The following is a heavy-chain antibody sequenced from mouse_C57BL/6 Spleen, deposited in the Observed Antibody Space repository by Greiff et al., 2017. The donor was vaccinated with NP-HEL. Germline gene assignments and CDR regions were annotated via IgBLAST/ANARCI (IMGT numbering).Heavy chain of an antibody. CDR1: GFSLTSYG. D-gene: IGHD1-1*01. CDR3: ARQITTVVGAMDY. V-gene: IGHV2-6-1*01. Sequence: QVQLKESGPGLVAPSQSLSITCTVSGFSLTSYGVHWVRQPPGKGLEWLVVIWSDGSTTYNSALKSRLSISKNNSKSKVFLKMNSLQTDDTAMYYCARQITTVVGAMDYWGQGTSVTVSS. J-gene: IGHJ4*01. CDR2: IWSDGST.